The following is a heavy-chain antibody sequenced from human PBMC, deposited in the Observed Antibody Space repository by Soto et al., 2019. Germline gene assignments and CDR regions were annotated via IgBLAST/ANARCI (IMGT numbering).Heavy chain of an antibody. Sequence: TLSLTCTVSGDSISGTSFYWGWIRQSSGKGLEWIASIYSSGSTFYNLSLKSRLSLSVDTSKNQFSLRLQSVTAADTAVYYCVRHRSSREIPFDNWGQGTLVTVSS. CDR1: GDSISGTSFY. D-gene: IGHD2-21*01. CDR2: IYSSGST. V-gene: IGHV4-39*01. CDR3: VRHRSSREIPFDN. J-gene: IGHJ4*02.